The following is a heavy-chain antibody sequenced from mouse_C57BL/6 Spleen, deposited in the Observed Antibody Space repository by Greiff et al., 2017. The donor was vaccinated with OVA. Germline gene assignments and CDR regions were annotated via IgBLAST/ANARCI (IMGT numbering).Heavy chain of an antibody. J-gene: IGHJ2*01. Sequence: QVQMQQPGTELVKPGASVKLSCKASGYTLTSYWMHWVKQGAGQGLEWIGNINPSNGGTNYNEKFKSKATLTVDKSSSTAYMQLSSLTSEDSAVYYCARSRPLITTVVAGDYFDYWGQGTTLTVSS. CDR2: INPSNGGT. CDR1: GYTLTSYW. D-gene: IGHD1-1*01. V-gene: IGHV1-53*01. CDR3: ARSRPLITTVVAGDYFDY.